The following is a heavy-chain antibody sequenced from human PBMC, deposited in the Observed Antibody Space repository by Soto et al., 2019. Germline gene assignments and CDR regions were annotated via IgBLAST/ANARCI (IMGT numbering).Heavy chain of an antibody. CDR1: GGTFSSYA. CDR3: ARDPEGIAVAGTWVAY. D-gene: IGHD6-19*01. CDR2: IIPIFGTA. J-gene: IGHJ4*02. V-gene: IGHV1-69*12. Sequence: QVQLVQSGAEVKKPGSSVKVSCKASGGTFSSYAISWVRQAPGQGLEWMGGIIPIFGTANYAQKFQGRVTFTADESRRTAYMELSGLRSEDTARYYCARDPEGIAVAGTWVAYWGQGTLVTVSS.